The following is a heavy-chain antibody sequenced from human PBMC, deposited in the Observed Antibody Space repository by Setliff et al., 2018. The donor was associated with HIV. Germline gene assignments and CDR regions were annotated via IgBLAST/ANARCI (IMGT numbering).Heavy chain of an antibody. CDR3: ARTEGYTSGWLNYFDH. J-gene: IGHJ4*02. D-gene: IGHD6-13*01. V-gene: IGHV3-7*01. Sequence: GGSLRLSCAASRFTLSSYWMSWVRQAPGKGLEWVANIKEDGSEKYYVDSVKGRFTISRDNAKNSLFLQMNSLSAEDTGVYYCARTEGYTSGWLNYFDHWGQGTLVTVSS. CDR2: IKEDGSEK. CDR1: RFTLSSYW.